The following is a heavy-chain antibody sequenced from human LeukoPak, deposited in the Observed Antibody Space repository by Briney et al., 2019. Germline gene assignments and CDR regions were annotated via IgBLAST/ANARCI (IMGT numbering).Heavy chain of an antibody. Sequence: GGSLRLSCAASGFTFSTYAMTWVRQAPGKGLEWVSGINSNGDEIYYADSVRGRVTISRDNSNNALYLQMDSLSAEDTAVYYCANWIGSSSRDYWGQGTLVTVSS. CDR2: INSNGDEI. CDR3: ANWIGSSSRDY. V-gene: IGHV3-23*01. CDR1: GFTFSTYA. J-gene: IGHJ4*02. D-gene: IGHD6-6*01.